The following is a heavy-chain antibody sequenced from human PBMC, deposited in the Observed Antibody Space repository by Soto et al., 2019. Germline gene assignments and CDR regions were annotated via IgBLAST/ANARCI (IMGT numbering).Heavy chain of an antibody. J-gene: IGHJ4*02. V-gene: IGHV4-34*01. CDR1: GGSFSGYY. CDR3: ARKDYPYSSPSFGY. Sequence: PSETLSLTCAVYGGSFSGYYWSWIRQPPGKGLEWIGEINHSGSTNYNPSLKSRVTISVDTSKNQFSLKLSSVTAADTAVYYCARKDYPYSSPSFGYWGQGTLVTVSS. CDR2: INHSGST. D-gene: IGHD6-13*01.